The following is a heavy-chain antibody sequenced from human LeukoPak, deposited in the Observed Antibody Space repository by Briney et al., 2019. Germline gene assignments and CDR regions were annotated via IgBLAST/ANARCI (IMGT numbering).Heavy chain of an antibody. CDR2: IYSSGST. D-gene: IGHD2-2*01. J-gene: IGHJ4*02. V-gene: IGHV4-4*07. CDR3: ARYCSSTSRPDY. CDR1: GASISAFH. Sequence: PSETLSLTCTVSGASISAFHWTWFRQPAGKGLEWIGLIYSSGSTLFNPSLKSRVTISVDTSKNQFSLKLRSVTAADTAVYYCARYCSSTSRPDYWGQGTLVTVSS.